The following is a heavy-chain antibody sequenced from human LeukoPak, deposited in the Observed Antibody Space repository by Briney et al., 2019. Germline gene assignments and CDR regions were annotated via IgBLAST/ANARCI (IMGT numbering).Heavy chain of an antibody. Sequence: GGSLRLSCAASGFTFSSYSMNWVRQAPGKGLEWVSSISSSSSYIYYADSVKGRFTISRDNAKNSLYLQMNSLRAEDTAVYYCARVVGYYYDSSGYPTYFDYWGQGTLVTVSS. D-gene: IGHD3-22*01. V-gene: IGHV3-21*01. J-gene: IGHJ4*02. CDR1: GFTFSSYS. CDR2: ISSSSSYI. CDR3: ARVVGYYYDSSGYPTYFDY.